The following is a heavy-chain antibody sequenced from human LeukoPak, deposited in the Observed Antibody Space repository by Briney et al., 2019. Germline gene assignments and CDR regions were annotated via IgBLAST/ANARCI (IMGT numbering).Heavy chain of an antibody. CDR1: GFIFSSYS. D-gene: IGHD3-10*01. Sequence: PGRSLRLSCAASGFIFSSYSMNWVRQAPGKGLEWVSAISGSGGSTYYADSVKGRFTISRDNSKNTLYLQMNSLRAEDTAVYYCAKELGRITMVRGVITDAFDIWGQGTMVTVSS. V-gene: IGHV3-23*01. CDR2: ISGSGGST. J-gene: IGHJ3*02. CDR3: AKELGRITMVRGVITDAFDI.